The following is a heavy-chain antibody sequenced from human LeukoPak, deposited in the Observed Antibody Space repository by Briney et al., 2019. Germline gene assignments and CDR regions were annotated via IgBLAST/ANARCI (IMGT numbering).Heavy chain of an antibody. CDR1: GFTFSSDA. D-gene: IGHD6-19*01. Sequence: TVRSLRLSCAASGFTFSSDAMSTGREAPGQGLECVSALSGSGGSTYYPDSVKGRFPISRHNSKNTLYLQMNSLRAEDTAVYYCAKMSGWFGSCGVGRRFYMDVRGTGVTVTVSS. J-gene: IGHJ6*03. V-gene: IGHV3-23*01. CDR3: AKMSGWFGSCGVGRRFYMDV. CDR2: LSGSGGST.